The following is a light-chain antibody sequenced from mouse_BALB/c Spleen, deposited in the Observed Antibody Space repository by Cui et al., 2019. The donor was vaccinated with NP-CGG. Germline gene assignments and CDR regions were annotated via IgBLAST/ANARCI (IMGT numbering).Light chain of an antibody. V-gene: IGLV1*01. CDR2: GTN. Sequence: QAVVTQESALTTSPGETVTLTCRSSTGAVTTSNYANWVQEKPDHLFTGLIGGTNNRTPGVAARFSGPLSGDTAALTITGAQTEDEAIYFCALWYSNHWVFGGGTKLTVL. J-gene: IGLJ1*01. CDR1: TGAVTTSNY. CDR3: ALWYSNHWV.